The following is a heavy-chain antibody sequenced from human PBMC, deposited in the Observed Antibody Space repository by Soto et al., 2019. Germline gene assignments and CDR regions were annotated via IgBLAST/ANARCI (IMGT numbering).Heavy chain of an antibody. Sequence: ASVKVSCKASGYTFTIYGISWVRQAPGQGLEWMGWISAYNGNTDYAQKLQGRVTMTTDTSTSTAYMELRSLRSDDTAVYYCARATDSGWYLYWGQGTLVTVSS. CDR3: ARATDSGWYLY. J-gene: IGHJ4*02. V-gene: IGHV1-18*01. CDR2: ISAYNGNT. D-gene: IGHD6-19*01. CDR1: GYTFTIYG.